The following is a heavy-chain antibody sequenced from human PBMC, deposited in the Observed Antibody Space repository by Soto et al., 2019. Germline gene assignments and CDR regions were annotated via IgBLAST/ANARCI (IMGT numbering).Heavy chain of an antibody. D-gene: IGHD1-26*01. Sequence: GGSLRLSCAASGFTFSSYGMHWVRQAPGKGLEWVALMSYDGSKKYYADSVKGRFTISRDKSKNTLYLQMNGLRAEDTAVYYCAKGGGGSYLYFDYWGQGTLVTVSS. V-gene: IGHV3-30*18. CDR2: MSYDGSKK. CDR3: AKGGGGSYLYFDY. CDR1: GFTFSSYG. J-gene: IGHJ4*02.